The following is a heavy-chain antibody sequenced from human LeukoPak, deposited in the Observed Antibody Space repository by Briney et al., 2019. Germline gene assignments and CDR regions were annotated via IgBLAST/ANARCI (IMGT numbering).Heavy chain of an antibody. CDR3: ATRTVAGTHGYFQH. D-gene: IGHD6-19*01. Sequence: GSSVKVSCKASGGTFSSYAISWVRQAPGQGLEWMGGIIPIFGTANYAQKFQGRVTITADESTSTAYMELSSLRSEDTAVYYCATRTVAGTHGYFQHWGQGTLVTVSS. V-gene: IGHV1-69*01. J-gene: IGHJ1*01. CDR1: GGTFSSYA. CDR2: IIPIFGTA.